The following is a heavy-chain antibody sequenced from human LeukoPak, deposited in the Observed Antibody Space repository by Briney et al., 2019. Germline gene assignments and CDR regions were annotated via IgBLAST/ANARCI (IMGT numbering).Heavy chain of an antibody. CDR2: IILIFGTA. Sequence: SVKVSCKASGGTFSSYAFSWVRQAAGQGREWLGGIILIFGTANSAQKFQGRVTITADKSTTTDCMELSSLSSEDTAVYYCARVGITMVGGAKNWFDPWGQGTLVTVSS. J-gene: IGHJ5*02. CDR3: ARVGITMVGGAKNWFDP. D-gene: IGHD3-10*01. CDR1: GGTFSSYA. V-gene: IGHV1-69*06.